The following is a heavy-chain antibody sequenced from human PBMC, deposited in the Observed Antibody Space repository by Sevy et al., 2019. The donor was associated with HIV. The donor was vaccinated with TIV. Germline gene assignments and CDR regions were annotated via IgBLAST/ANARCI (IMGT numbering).Heavy chain of an antibody. CDR1: GGSISSSSYY. Sequence: SETLSLTCTVSGGSISSSSYYWGWIRQPPGKGLEWIGSIYYSGSTNYNPSLKSRVTISVDTSKNQFSLKLSSVTAADTAVYYCARRQVEQWLGIDYWGQGTLVTVSS. CDR3: ARRQVEQWLGIDY. CDR2: IYYSGST. J-gene: IGHJ4*02. V-gene: IGHV4-39*01. D-gene: IGHD6-19*01.